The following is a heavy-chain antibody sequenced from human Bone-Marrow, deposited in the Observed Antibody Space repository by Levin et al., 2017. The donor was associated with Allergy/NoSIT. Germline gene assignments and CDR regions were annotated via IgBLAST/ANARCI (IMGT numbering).Heavy chain of an antibody. Sequence: PGESLKISCAASGFSFSDYQMNWIRQAPGKGLEWVSYMSGSGITTYYADSVKGRFTISRDNSKNSLYLQMHSLRAEDTAVYYCARDVLSRGYCNQGVCPHVDVWGSGTTVTVSS. CDR1: GFSFSDYQ. V-gene: IGHV3-11*01. CDR3: ARDVLSRGYCNQGVCPHVDV. D-gene: IGHD2-8*01. CDR2: MSGSGITT. J-gene: IGHJ6*04.